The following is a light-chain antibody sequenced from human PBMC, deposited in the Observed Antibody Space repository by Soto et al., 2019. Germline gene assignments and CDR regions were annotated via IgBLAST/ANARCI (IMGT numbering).Light chain of an antibody. Sequence: DIQMTQSPSTLSASVGDRVTITCRASQSISIWLAWYQQKPGKAPKILIYKASSLESGVPSRFSGSGSGTEFPLTISSLQPDDFATYYCQQYSTYTPRTFDQGTKVEIK. J-gene: IGKJ1*01. V-gene: IGKV1-5*03. CDR1: QSISIW. CDR2: KAS. CDR3: QQYSTYTPRT.